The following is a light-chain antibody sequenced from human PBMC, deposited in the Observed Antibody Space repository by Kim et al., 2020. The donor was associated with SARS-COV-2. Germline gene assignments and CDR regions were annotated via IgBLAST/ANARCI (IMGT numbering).Light chain of an antibody. CDR1: ALPEKQ. J-gene: IGLJ1*01. CDR2: KDR. V-gene: IGLV3-25*03. CDR3: QSADGSGTYV. Sequence: SYELTQPPSVSVSPGQTARITCSGDALPEKQTYWYQQKSGQAPLLVIYKDRERPSGIPGRFSGSSSGTTVTLTISGVQAEDDADYYCQSADGSGTYVFGTGTKVTVL.